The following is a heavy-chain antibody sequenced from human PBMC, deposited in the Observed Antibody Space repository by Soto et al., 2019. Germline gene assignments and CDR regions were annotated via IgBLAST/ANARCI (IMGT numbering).Heavy chain of an antibody. Sequence: PGGSLRLSCAASGFTFSSYAMHWVRQAPGKGLEWVAVISYDGSNKYYADSVKGRFTISRDNSKNTLYLQLNSLRAEDTALYYCANDRGFIIPAARQFDFWGQGTLVTVSS. V-gene: IGHV3-30*04. D-gene: IGHD2-2*01. J-gene: IGHJ5*01. CDR2: ISYDGSNK. CDR3: ANDRGFIIPAARQFDF. CDR1: GFTFSSYA.